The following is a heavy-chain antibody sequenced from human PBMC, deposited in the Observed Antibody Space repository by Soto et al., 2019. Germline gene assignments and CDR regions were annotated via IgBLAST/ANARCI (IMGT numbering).Heavy chain of an antibody. V-gene: IGHV3-13*01. D-gene: IGHD2-15*01. Sequence: PGGALRLSCAASGFTFSSYDMHWVRQATGKGLEWVSAIGTAGDTYYPGSVKGRFTISRENAKNSLYLQMNSLRAKDTAVYYCARVVGWLKYYYYGMDVWGQGITVNVS. CDR3: ARVVGWLKYYYYGMDV. CDR1: GFTFSSYD. J-gene: IGHJ6*02. CDR2: IGTAGDT.